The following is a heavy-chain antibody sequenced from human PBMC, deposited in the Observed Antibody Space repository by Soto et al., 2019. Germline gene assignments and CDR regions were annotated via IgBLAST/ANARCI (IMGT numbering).Heavy chain of an antibody. CDR3: AREPEAAAGPYGWFDP. D-gene: IGHD6-25*01. Sequence: PSETLSLTCAVSGGSISSSNWWSWVRQPPGKGLEWIGEIYHSGSTNYNPSLKSRVTISVDKSKNQFSLKLSSVTAADTAVYYCAREPEAAAGPYGWFDPWGQGTLVTVSS. V-gene: IGHV4-4*02. CDR1: GGSISSSNW. CDR2: IYHSGST. J-gene: IGHJ5*02.